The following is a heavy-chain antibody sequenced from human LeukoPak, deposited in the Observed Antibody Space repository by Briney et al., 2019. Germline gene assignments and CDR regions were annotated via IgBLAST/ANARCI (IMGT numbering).Heavy chain of an antibody. Sequence: SVKVSCKASGGTFSSYTISWVRQAPRQGLEWMGRIIPILGIANYAQKFQGRVTITADKSTSTAYTELSSLRSEDTAVYYCARMPCSGGSCYPDYWGQGTLVTVSS. CDR1: GGTFSSYT. J-gene: IGHJ4*02. D-gene: IGHD2-15*01. CDR3: ARMPCSGGSCYPDY. V-gene: IGHV1-69*02. CDR2: IIPILGIA.